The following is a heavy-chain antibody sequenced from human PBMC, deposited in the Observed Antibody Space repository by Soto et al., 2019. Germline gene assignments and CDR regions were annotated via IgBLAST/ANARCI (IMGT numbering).Heavy chain of an antibody. D-gene: IGHD5-12*01. CDR3: TTYDDILATDIIRWAY. CDR1: GFTFSDAW. CDR2: IKSKNNGGTT. Sequence: EVQLVESGGGLVKPGGSLRLACAASGFTFSDAWMSWVRQAPGRGLEWVARIKSKNNGGTTDHAAPVKGRFIISRDDSKNTLYLQMDSLQTEDTAVYYCTTYDDILATDIIRWAYWGQGALVTVSS. V-gene: IGHV3-15*01. J-gene: IGHJ4*02.